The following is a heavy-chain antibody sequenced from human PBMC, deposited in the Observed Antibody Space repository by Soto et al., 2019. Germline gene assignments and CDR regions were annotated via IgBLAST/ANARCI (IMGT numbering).Heavy chain of an antibody. CDR3: ARDMPYGAGSLAGCDY. CDR2: IYHSGTT. V-gene: IGHV4-59*01. Sequence: SETLSLTCTVSGVSITGSYWSWIRQTPGKTLEWIGYIYHSGTTTYNPSLKSRVSISVDTSKNQFSLRLTSVIAADTAVCYCARDMPYGAGSLAGCDYWGQGIRVTVSS. J-gene: IGHJ4*02. CDR1: GVSITGSY. D-gene: IGHD1-26*01.